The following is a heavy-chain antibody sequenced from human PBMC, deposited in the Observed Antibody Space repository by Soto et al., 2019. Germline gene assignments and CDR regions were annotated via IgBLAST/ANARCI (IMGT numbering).Heavy chain of an antibody. CDR2: IKQDGSKQ. CDR3: ARGGSLNY. Sequence: EVQLVESGGGLVQPGGSLGLPGVASGFTWSSYGMGWARQAPGKGLEWLANIKQDGSKQHYVDSVKGRFSISRDNAQNSLFLHMSSLRDEDTAVYYCARGGSLNYWGQGTLVTVSS. CDR1: GFTWSSYG. J-gene: IGHJ4*02. V-gene: IGHV3-7*01. D-gene: IGHD6-13*01.